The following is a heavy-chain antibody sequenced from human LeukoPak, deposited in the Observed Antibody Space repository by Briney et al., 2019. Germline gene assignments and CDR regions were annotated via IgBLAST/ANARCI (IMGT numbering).Heavy chain of an antibody. CDR3: ARDRRIAAAGEWFDP. D-gene: IGHD6-13*01. V-gene: IGHV1-18*01. CDR1: GYTFTSYG. CDR2: ISAYNGNT. J-gene: IGHJ5*02. Sequence: ASVKVSCTASGYTFTSYGISWVRQAPGQGLEWMGWISAYNGNTNYAQKLQGRVTITTDTSTSTAYMELRSLRSDDTAVYYCARDRRIAAAGEWFDPWGQGTLVTVSS.